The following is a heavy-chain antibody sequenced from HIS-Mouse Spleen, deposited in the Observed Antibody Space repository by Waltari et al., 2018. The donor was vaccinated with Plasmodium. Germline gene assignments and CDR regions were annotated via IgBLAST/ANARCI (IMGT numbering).Heavy chain of an antibody. Sequence: EVQLVESGGGLIQPGGSLRLSCAASGFTVSSNYMSWVRQAPGKGLEWVSFIYSGGSTYYADSVKGRFTISRDNSKNTLYLQMNSLRAEDTAVYYCARSPNVDTAMADFDYWGQGTLVTVSS. V-gene: IGHV3-53*01. CDR1: GFTVSSNY. J-gene: IGHJ4*02. CDR2: IYSGGST. D-gene: IGHD5-18*01. CDR3: ARSPNVDTAMADFDY.